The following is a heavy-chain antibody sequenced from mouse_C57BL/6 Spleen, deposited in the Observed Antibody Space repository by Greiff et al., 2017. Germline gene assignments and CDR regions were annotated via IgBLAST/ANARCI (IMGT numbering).Heavy chain of an antibody. J-gene: IGHJ4*01. D-gene: IGHD1-1*01. CDR2: IYPGDGDT. CDR1: GYAFSSYW. Sequence: QVQLQQSGAELVKPGASVKISCKASGYAFSSYWMNWVKQRPGKGLEWIGQIYPGDGDTNYNGKFKGKATLTADKSSSTAYMQLSSLTSEDSAVYFCAREDYYGSSYCAMDYWGQGTSVTVSS. V-gene: IGHV1-80*01. CDR3: AREDYYGSSYCAMDY.